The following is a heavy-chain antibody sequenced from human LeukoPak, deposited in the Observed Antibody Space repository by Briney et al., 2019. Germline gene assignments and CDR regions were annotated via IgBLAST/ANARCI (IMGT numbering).Heavy chain of an antibody. CDR1: GGSISSYY. V-gene: IGHV4-59*01. CDR3: ARDDYGDLDV. J-gene: IGHJ6*04. CDR2: IYYSGST. D-gene: IGHD4-17*01. Sequence: SETLSLTCTVSGGSISSYYWSWIRQPPGKGLEWIGYIYYSGSTNYNPSLKSRVTISVDTSKNQFSLKLSSVTAADTAVYYCARDDYGDLDVWGKGTTVTISS.